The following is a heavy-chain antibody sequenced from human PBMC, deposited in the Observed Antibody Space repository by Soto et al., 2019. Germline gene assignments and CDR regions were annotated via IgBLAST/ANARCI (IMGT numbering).Heavy chain of an antibody. J-gene: IGHJ1*01. CDR1: GFMFSSYA. CDR3: ARSRSGAVPDSFGY. CDR2: ISKDGSVK. D-gene: IGHD3-3*01. Sequence: PGGSLRLSCAASGFMFSSYAIHWVRQAPGKGLGWVAVISKDGSVKYYADSVRGRFSISRDKSKNTVYLEMNGMRDDDTAVFYCARSRSGAVPDSFGYWGQGTLVTVSS. V-gene: IGHV3-30-3*01.